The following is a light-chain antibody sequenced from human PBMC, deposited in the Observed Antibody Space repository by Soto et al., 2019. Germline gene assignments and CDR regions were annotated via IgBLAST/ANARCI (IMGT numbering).Light chain of an antibody. Sequence: EMVLTQAPGTLSSAPGEITTLSCKASQSVSSNFLAWYQRKPGQAPRLLIYGASYRDTDITYRFIGSGSVTDFTLTITRLAPEDFAVYYCQQYGTSPPTFGQGTNVDI. CDR2: GAS. CDR3: QQYGTSPPT. V-gene: IGKV3-20*01. CDR1: QSVSSNF. J-gene: IGKJ1*01.